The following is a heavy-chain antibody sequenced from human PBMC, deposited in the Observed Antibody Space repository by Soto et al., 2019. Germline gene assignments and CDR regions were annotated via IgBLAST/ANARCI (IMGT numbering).Heavy chain of an antibody. D-gene: IGHD5-12*01. J-gene: IGHJ3*02. CDR3: ARVGSSGYDLNDAFDI. V-gene: IGHV1-2*04. CDR1: GYTFTGYY. Sequence: ASGKVSCKASGYTFTGYYMDWVRQAPGQGLGGMGWINPNSGGTNYAQKFQGWVTMTRDTSISTAYMELSRLRSDDTAVYYCARVGSSGYDLNDAFDIWGQGTMVTVSS. CDR2: INPNSGGT.